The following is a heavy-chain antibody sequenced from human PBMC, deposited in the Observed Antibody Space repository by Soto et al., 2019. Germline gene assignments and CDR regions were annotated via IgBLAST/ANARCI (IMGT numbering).Heavy chain of an antibody. J-gene: IGHJ5*02. D-gene: IGHD2-15*01. CDR1: GGSSSSYY. Sequence: PSETLPLTCTVSGGSSSSYYWSWIRQPTGKGLEWIGYIYYSGSTNYNPSLKSRVTISVDTSKNQFSLKLSSVTAADTAVYYCASSDCSGGSCYSDWFDPWGQGTLVTVSS. CDR2: IYYSGST. CDR3: ASSDCSGGSCYSDWFDP. V-gene: IGHV4-59*08.